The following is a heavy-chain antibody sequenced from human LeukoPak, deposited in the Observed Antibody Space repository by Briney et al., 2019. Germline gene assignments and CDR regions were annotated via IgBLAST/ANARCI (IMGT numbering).Heavy chain of an antibody. V-gene: IGHV4-34*01. J-gene: IGHJ5*02. D-gene: IGHD4-23*01. CDR2: ITHSGST. CDR3: AREVIGGNSA. Sequence: SETLSLTCAVFGGSFSDYYWTWIRQSPGKGLEWIGDITHSGSTTYNPSLKSRVTVSVDMSKNQFSLKLNSVTAADTAVYYCAREVIGGNSAWGQGTLVTVSS. CDR1: GGSFSDYY.